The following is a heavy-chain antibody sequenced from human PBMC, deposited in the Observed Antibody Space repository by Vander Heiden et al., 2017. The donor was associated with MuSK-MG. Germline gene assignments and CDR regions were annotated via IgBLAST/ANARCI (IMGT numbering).Heavy chain of an antibody. CDR3: ARGPRSHYGMDV. CDR1: GFTFSSYD. V-gene: IGHV3-13*04. Sequence: EVQLVASGGGLVQPGGALRLSCAASGFTFSSYDMHWVRQATGKGLEWVSAIGTAGDTYYPGSVKGRFTISREKAKNSLYLQMNSLRAGDTAVYYCARGPRSHYGMDVWGQGTTVTVSS. CDR2: IGTAGDT. J-gene: IGHJ6*02.